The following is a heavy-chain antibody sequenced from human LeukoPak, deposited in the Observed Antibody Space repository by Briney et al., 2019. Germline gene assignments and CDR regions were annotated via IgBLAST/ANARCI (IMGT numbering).Heavy chain of an antibody. CDR3: ARGRYCSSTSCGNFDY. CDR1: GGSFSGYY. Sequence: SETLSLTCAVSGGSFSGYYWTWIRQPPGKGLEWIGEINHSGSTNYNPSLKSRVTISVDTSKNQFSLKLSSVTAADTAVYYCARGRYCSSTSCGNFDYWGQGTLVTVSS. J-gene: IGHJ4*02. V-gene: IGHV4-34*01. CDR2: INHSGST. D-gene: IGHD2-2*01.